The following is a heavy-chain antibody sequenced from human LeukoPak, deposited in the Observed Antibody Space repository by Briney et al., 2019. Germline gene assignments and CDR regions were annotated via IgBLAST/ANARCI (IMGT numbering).Heavy chain of an antibody. Sequence: GGSLRLSCATSGFIFNNYAMTWVRHAPGEGLEWVSHITGGGDGTYYADSVKGRFTISRDNSKNTLYLQMNSLRVEDTAVYYCARDAYAVADYWGQGLLVTVSS. CDR1: GFIFNNYA. V-gene: IGHV3-23*01. J-gene: IGHJ4*02. CDR2: ITGGGDGT. CDR3: ARDAYAVADY. D-gene: IGHD4-17*01.